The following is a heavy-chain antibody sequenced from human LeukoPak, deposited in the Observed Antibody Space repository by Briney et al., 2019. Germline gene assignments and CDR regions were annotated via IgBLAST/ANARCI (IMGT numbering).Heavy chain of an antibody. CDR2: ISSSSSYI. CDR1: GFTFSSYS. D-gene: IGHD5-12*01. J-gene: IGHJ4*02. CDR3: ARAKSPLNIVATMSDY. Sequence: PGGSLRLSCAASGFTFSSYSMNWVRRALGKGLEWVSSISSSSSYIYYADSVKGRFTISRDNAKNSLYLQMNSLRAEDTAVYYCARAKSPLNIVATMSDYWGQGTLVTVSS. V-gene: IGHV3-21*01.